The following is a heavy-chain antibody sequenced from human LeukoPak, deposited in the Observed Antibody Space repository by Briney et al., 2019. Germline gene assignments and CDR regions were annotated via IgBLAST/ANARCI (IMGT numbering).Heavy chain of an antibody. J-gene: IGHJ6*04. CDR2: ISYDGSNK. CDR3: AKDQVDLGYYYYYGMDV. V-gene: IGHV3-30*18. Sequence: GGSLRLSCAASGFTFSSYGMHWVRQAPGKGLEWVAVISYDGSNKYYADSVKGRFTISRDNSKNTLYQQMNSLRAEDTAVYYCAKDQVDLGYYYYYGMDVWGKGTTVTVSS. D-gene: IGHD3-9*01. CDR1: GFTFSSYG.